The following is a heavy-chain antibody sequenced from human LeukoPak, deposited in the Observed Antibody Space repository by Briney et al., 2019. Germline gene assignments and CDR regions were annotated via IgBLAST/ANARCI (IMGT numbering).Heavy chain of an antibody. Sequence: SETLSLTCTVSGGSISSYYWSWIRRPPGKGLEWIGYIYYSGSTNYNPSLKSRVTISVDTSKNQFSLKLSSVTAADTAVYYCALGAAAAIFDYWGQGTLVTVSS. V-gene: IGHV4-59*01. D-gene: IGHD6-13*01. J-gene: IGHJ4*02. CDR2: IYYSGST. CDR3: ALGAAAAIFDY. CDR1: GGSISSYY.